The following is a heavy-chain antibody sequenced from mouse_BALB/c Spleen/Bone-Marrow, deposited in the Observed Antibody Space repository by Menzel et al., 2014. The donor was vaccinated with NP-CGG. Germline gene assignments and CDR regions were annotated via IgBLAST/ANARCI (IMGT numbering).Heavy chain of an antibody. Sequence: EVKLVESGGGLVQPGRSLKLSCAASGFDFSRYWMSWVRQAPGKGLEWIGEINPDSSTINYTPSLKDKFIISRDNAKNTLYLQMRKVRSEDTALYYCARQGYYGYSDYWGQGTTLTVSS. D-gene: IGHD1-2*01. CDR3: ARQGYYGYSDY. J-gene: IGHJ2*01. CDR2: INPDSSTI. V-gene: IGHV4-1*02. CDR1: GFDFSRYW.